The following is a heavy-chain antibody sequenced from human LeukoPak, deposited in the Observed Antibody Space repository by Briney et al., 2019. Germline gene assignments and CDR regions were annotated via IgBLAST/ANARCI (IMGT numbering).Heavy chain of an antibody. Sequence: GGSLRLSCAASGFTVNSNYMNWVRQAPGKGLEWVSVVYSDDTTYYADSVKGRFTISRDNSKNTLYLQMNNLRAEDTAVYYCAKGLPVSDFWSGNGYYYGMDVWGQGTTVTVS. D-gene: IGHD3-3*01. J-gene: IGHJ6*02. CDR3: AKGLPVSDFWSGNGYYYGMDV. CDR2: VYSDDTT. V-gene: IGHV3-53*01. CDR1: GFTVNSNY.